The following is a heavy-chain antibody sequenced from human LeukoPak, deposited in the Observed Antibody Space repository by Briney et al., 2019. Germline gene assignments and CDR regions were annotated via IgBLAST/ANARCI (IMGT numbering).Heavy chain of an antibody. J-gene: IGHJ4*02. V-gene: IGHV3-11*04. CDR3: ARDISSSWYSRY. CDR1: GFTFSDHY. CDR2: ISSSGSTI. Sequence: GGSLRLSCAASGFTFSDHYMSWIRQAPGKGLEWVSYISSSGSTIYYADSVKGRFTISRDNAKNSLYLQMNSLRAEDTAVYYCARDISSSWYSRYWGQGTLVTVSS. D-gene: IGHD6-13*01.